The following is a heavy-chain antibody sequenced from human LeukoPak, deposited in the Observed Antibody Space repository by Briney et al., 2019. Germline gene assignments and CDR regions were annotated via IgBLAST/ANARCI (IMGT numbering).Heavy chain of an antibody. J-gene: IGHJ4*02. Sequence: GGSLRLSCAASGFTFSSYGMSWVRQAPGKGLEWVSAISGSGGSTYYADSVKGRFTISRDNSKHTLYLQMNSLRAEDTGVYYCAKVPPGVGAVAGPRGDFNDYWGQGTLATVSS. V-gene: IGHV3-23*01. D-gene: IGHD6-19*01. CDR1: GFTFSSYG. CDR2: ISGSGGST. CDR3: AKVPPGVGAVAGPRGDFNDY.